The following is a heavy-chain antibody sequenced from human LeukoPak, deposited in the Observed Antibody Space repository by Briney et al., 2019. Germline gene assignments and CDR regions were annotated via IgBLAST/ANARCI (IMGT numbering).Heavy chain of an antibody. V-gene: IGHV3-23*01. D-gene: IGHD5-18*01. J-gene: IGHJ4*02. CDR1: GCTYNSHA. CDR2: ISANGANT. Sequence: PGGSPRLSCVASGCTYNSHAMSWARQAPGKGLEWVSGISANGANTYYTDSVRGRFTISRDNSKNTVYLQMSSLSAEDTAIYYCAKDQGFSYYYLDYWGQGILVTVSS. CDR3: AKDQGFSYYYLDY.